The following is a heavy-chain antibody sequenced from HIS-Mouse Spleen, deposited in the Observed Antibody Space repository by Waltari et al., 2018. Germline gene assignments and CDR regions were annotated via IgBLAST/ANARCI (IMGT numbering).Heavy chain of an antibody. V-gene: IGHV4-39*07. CDR1: CGSLSSSRYY. CDR3: AREIPYSSSWYDWYFDL. Sequence: QLQLQESGPGLVKPSETLSLTCTVTCGSLSSSRYYWGWIRPPPGKGLEWIGSIYYSGSTYYNPSLKSRVTISVDTSKNQFSLKLSSVTAADTAVYYCAREIPYSSSWYDWYFDLWGRGTLVTVSS. J-gene: IGHJ2*01. CDR2: IYYSGST. D-gene: IGHD6-13*01.